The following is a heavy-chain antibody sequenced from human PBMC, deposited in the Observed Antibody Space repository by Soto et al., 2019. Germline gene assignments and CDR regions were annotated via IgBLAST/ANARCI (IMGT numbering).Heavy chain of an antibody. J-gene: IGHJ4*02. CDR3: AKRADGDGGPFDN. D-gene: IGHD2-21*02. CDR1: GFTFSNYA. V-gene: IGHV3-23*01. Sequence: EVQLLESGGGLVQPGGSLRLSCAASGFTFSNYAMTWVRQGPGKGLETVSGISNNGRTTRYADSVKGRFTISRDNSENTHYLEMNSLRSEDTAIYDCAKRADGDGGPFDNWGQGTLVTVSS. CDR2: ISNNGRTT.